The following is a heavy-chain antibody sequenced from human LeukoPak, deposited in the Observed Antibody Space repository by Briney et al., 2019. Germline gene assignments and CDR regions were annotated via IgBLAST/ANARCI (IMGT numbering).Heavy chain of an antibody. V-gene: IGHV1-2*02. J-gene: IGHJ4*02. Sequence: ASVKVSCKASGYTFTGYYMHWVRQAPGQGLECMGWINPNSGFTNYAQTFQGRVTMTRDTSISTVYMELSRLRSDDTAVYYCARQGALVKGIDYWGQGTLVTVSS. CDR3: ARQGALVKGIDY. CDR2: INPNSGFT. D-gene: IGHD6-13*01. CDR1: GYTFTGYY.